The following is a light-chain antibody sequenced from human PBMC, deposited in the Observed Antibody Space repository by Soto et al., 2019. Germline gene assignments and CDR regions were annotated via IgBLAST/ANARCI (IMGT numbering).Light chain of an antibody. CDR2: AAS. V-gene: IGKV1-6*01. CDR3: LQDYDYPWT. CDR1: QGIRND. J-gene: IGKJ1*01. Sequence: AIQITQSSSSLSASVGDRVTITCRASQGIRNDLGWYQQKPGNAPKLLIFAASSLQSGVPSRFSGSGSGTDFTLTISSLQPEDFATYYCLQDYDYPWTFGQGTKVDI.